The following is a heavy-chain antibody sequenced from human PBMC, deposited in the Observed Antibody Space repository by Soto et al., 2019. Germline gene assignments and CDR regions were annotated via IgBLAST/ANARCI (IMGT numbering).Heavy chain of an antibody. D-gene: IGHD1-26*01. CDR1: GFTFSSYA. CDR3: AKREPYYFDY. CDR2: ISTSGGST. Sequence: EVQLLESGGGLVQPGGSLRLSCAASGFTFSSYAMSWVRQALGKGLEWVSTISTSGGSTFYADSVKGRFTISRDNSKNTLYLQMNSLRAEDTAVYYCAKREPYYFDYWGQGTLVTVSS. V-gene: IGHV3-23*01. J-gene: IGHJ4*02.